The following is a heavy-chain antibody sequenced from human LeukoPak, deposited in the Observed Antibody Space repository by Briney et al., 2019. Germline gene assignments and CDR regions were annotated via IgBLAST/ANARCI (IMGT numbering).Heavy chain of an antibody. Sequence: PSETLSLTCAVSGVSISGSYYYWGWIRQPPGKGLEWIGYFYYSGSTNYNPSLKSRVTMSVDTSKNQFSLKLTSVTAADTAVYYCARDPLSSYYYMDVWGKGTTVTVSS. CDR1: GVSISGSYYY. V-gene: IGHV4-61*01. CDR3: ARDPLSSYYYMDV. J-gene: IGHJ6*03. CDR2: FYYSGST.